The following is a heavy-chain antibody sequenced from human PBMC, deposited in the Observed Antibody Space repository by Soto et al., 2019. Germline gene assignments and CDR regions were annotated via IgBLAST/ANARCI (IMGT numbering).Heavy chain of an antibody. CDR3: ASPSTNYDFWSGYYVPPYYGMDV. V-gene: IGHV1-69*13. Sequence: VASVKVSCKASGGTFSSYAISWVRQAPGQGLEWMGGIIPIFGTANYAQKFQGRVTITADESTSTAYMELSSLRSEDTAVYYCASPSTNYDFWSGYYVPPYYGMDVWGQGTTVTVSS. J-gene: IGHJ6*02. CDR2: IIPIFGTA. D-gene: IGHD3-3*01. CDR1: GGTFSSYA.